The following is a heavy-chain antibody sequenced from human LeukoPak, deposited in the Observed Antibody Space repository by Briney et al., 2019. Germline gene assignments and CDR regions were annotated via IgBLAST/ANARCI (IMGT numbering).Heavy chain of an antibody. CDR2: IWYDGSNK. CDR3: AKSAAAGISRVDY. Sequence: GGSLRLSCAASGFTFSSYGMHWVRQAPGKGLEWVAVIWYDGSNKYYADSVKGRFTISRDNSKNTLYLQMNSLRAEDTAVYYCAKSAAAGISRVDYWGQGTLVTVSS. J-gene: IGHJ4*02. V-gene: IGHV3-33*06. D-gene: IGHD6-13*01. CDR1: GFTFSSYG.